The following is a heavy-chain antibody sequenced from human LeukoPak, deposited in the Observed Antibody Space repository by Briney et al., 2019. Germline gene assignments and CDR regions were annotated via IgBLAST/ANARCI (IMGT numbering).Heavy chain of an antibody. J-gene: IGHJ4*02. V-gene: IGHV4-59*08. Sequence: SETLSLTCTVSGGSISSYYWSWIRQPPGKGLEWIGYIYYSGNTNYNPSLKSRVTISVDTSKNQFSLKLSSVTAADTAVYYCARRVSYDSSGYDYWGQGTLVTVSS. D-gene: IGHD3-22*01. CDR2: IYYSGNT. CDR3: ARRVSYDSSGYDY. CDR1: GGSISSYY.